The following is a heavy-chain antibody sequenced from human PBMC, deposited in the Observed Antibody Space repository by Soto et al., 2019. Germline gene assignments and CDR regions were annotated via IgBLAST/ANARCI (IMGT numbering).Heavy chain of an antibody. CDR1: GFTFTSSA. Sequence: SVKVSCKASGFTFTSSAVQWVRQARGQRLEWIGWIVVGSGNTNYAQKFQERVTITRDMSTSTAYMELSSLRSEDTAVYYCAAPAGRFGEQVYYYYGMDVWGQGTTVTAP. D-gene: IGHD3-10*01. CDR2: IVVGSGNT. V-gene: IGHV1-58*01. J-gene: IGHJ6*02. CDR3: AAPAGRFGEQVYYYYGMDV.